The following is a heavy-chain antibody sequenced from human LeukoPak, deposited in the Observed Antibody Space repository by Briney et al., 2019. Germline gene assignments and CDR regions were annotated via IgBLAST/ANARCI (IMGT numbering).Heavy chain of an antibody. CDR2: ISGSGGST. V-gene: IGHV3-23*01. J-gene: IGHJ4*02. D-gene: IGHD5-18*01. CDR3: AKDPAGNELWLTNFDY. Sequence: GGSLRLSCAASGFTFSSYAMSWVRQAPGKGLEWVSAISGSGGSTYYADSVKGRFTISRDNSKNTLYLQMNSLRAEDTAVYYCAKDPAGNELWLTNFDYWGQGTLVTVSS. CDR1: GFTFSSYA.